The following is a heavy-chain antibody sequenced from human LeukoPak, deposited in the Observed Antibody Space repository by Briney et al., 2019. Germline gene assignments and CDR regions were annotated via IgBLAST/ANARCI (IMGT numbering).Heavy chain of an antibody. V-gene: IGHV3-9*01. CDR2: ISWNSGSI. D-gene: IGHD4/OR15-4a*01. Sequence: GGSLKLSCAASGFPFDDYAMHWVRRAPGKGLEWVSGISWNSGSIGYADSVKGRFTISKDNAKNSLYLQMNSLRAEDTALYYCAKGVLGAFDIWGQGTMVTVSS. CDR3: AKGVLGAFDI. CDR1: GFPFDDYA. J-gene: IGHJ3*02.